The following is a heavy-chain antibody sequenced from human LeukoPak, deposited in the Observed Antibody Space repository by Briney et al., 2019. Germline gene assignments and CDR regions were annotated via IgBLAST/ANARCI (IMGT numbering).Heavy chain of an antibody. Sequence: PGRSLRLSCAASGFTFSSYGMHWVRQAPGKGLEWVAVIWYDGSNKYYADSVKGRFTISRDNSKNTLYPQMNSLRAEDTAVYYCARDHAGEQQLYWGQGTLVTVSS. V-gene: IGHV3-33*01. CDR2: IWYDGSNK. CDR3: ARDHAGEQQLY. D-gene: IGHD6-13*01. CDR1: GFTFSSYG. J-gene: IGHJ4*02.